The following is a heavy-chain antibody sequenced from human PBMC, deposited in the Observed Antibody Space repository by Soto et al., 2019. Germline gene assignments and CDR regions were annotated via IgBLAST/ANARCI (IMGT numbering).Heavy chain of an antibody. V-gene: IGHV3-21*01. Sequence: PGGSLRLSCAASGFTFRSFTMNWVRQAPGKGLEWVSTISSNSAYIYDTDALRGRFPISRDNAKNSLHLQMNSLRAEDTAVYYCTRDASRDSSARGWFDPWGPGTMVTVSS. J-gene: IGHJ5*02. CDR3: TRDASRDSSARGWFDP. CDR2: ISSNSAYI. CDR1: GFTFRSFT. D-gene: IGHD6-13*01.